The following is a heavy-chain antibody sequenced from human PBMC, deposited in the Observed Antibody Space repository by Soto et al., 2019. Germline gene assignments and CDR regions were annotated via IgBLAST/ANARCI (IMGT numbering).Heavy chain of an antibody. J-gene: IGHJ6*02. CDR2: IIPIFGTA. CDR1: GGTFGSYA. V-gene: IGHV1-69*06. CDR3: ARGCPTYSSSPLCYYYYGMDV. Sequence: SVKVSCKASGGTFGSYAISWVRQAPGQGLEWMGGIIPIFGTANYAQKFQGRVTITADKSTSTAYMELSSLRSEDTAVYYCARGCPTYSSSPLCYYYYGMDVWGQGTTVTVSS. D-gene: IGHD6-6*01.